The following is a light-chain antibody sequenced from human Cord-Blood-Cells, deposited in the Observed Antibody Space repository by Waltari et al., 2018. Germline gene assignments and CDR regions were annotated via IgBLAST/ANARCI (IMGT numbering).Light chain of an antibody. J-gene: IGLJ3*02. V-gene: IGLV3-16*01. CDR2: KDS. CDR1: ALPKKY. Sequence: SYELTQPPSVSVSLGQMARITCSGEALPKKYAYWYQQKPGQFPVLGIYKDSERPSGTPARFSGSSSGTIVTLTISGVQAEDEADYYCLSADSSGTWVFGGGTKLTVL. CDR3: LSADSSGTWV.